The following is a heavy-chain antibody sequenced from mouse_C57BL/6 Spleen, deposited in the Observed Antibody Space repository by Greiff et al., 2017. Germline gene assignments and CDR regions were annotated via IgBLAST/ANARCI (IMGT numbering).Heavy chain of an antibody. Sequence: QVQLKQSGAELVRPGSSVKLSCKASGYTFTSYWMHWVKQRPIQGLEWIGNIDPSDSETHYNQKFKDKATLTVDKSSSTAYMQLSSLTSEDSAVYYCALPYDYLDYWGQGTTLTVSS. V-gene: IGHV1-52*01. J-gene: IGHJ2*01. CDR3: ALPYDYLDY. CDR1: GYTFTSYW. CDR2: IDPSDSET. D-gene: IGHD2-3*01.